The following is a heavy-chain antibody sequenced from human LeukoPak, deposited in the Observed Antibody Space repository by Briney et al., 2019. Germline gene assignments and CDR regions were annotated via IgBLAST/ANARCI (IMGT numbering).Heavy chain of an antibody. Sequence: GGSLRLSCAASKFAFSSYAMSWARQAPGKGLEWVSAISGGGGNTYYADSVKGRFTISRDNSKNTLYLRMNSLRAEDTAVYYCGKNRYSGSLSPFDIWGQGTMVTVSS. CDR3: GKNRYSGSLSPFDI. J-gene: IGHJ3*02. V-gene: IGHV3-23*01. CDR2: ISGGGGNT. CDR1: KFAFSSYA. D-gene: IGHD1-26*01.